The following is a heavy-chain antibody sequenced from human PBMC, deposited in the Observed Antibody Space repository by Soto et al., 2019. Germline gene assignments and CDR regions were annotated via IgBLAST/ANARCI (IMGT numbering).Heavy chain of an antibody. CDR1: GASISSSTFY. D-gene: IGHD6-19*01. CDR3: VRHAPYRSGWANRNDY. Sequence: QLQLQESGPGLVKPSETLSLTCTVSGASISSSTFYWGWIRQPPGKGLEWIGTVYYSGSAYYNPSLKSRLTISVDTSKYQFSLRLSSVTAADTALYYCVRHAPYRSGWANRNDYWGQGTLVTVSS. V-gene: IGHV4-39*01. J-gene: IGHJ4*02. CDR2: VYYSGSA.